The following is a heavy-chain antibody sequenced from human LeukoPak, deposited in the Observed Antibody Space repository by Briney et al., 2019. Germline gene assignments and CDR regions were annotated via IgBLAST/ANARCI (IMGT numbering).Heavy chain of an antibody. CDR1: GFTFSNYW. CDR2: IYVDGRTT. V-gene: IGHV3-74*01. J-gene: IGHJ5*02. CDR3: ARLESTYYYDSSGYNNWFDP. D-gene: IGHD3-22*01. Sequence: GGSLRLSCVASGFTFSNYWMHWVRQPPGKGLVWVSRIYVDGRTTNYADSVKGRFTISRDNSKNTLYLQMNSLRAEDTAVYYCARLESTYYYDSSGYNNWFDPWGQGTLVTVSS.